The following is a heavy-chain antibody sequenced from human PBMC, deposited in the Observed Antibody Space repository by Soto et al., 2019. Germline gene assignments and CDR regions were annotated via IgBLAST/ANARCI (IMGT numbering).Heavy chain of an antibody. J-gene: IGHJ6*02. V-gene: IGHV3-33*01. D-gene: IGHD5-18*01. CDR3: ARGRDTYYYYYGMDV. Sequence: GGSLRLSCATSGFTFSDYSMHWVRQPAGKGLEWVAVIWHTGDYNYYAESVKGRFTISRDNSKNTLYLQMNSLRAEDTSVYYCARGRDTYYYYYGMDVWGQGTTVTVSS. CDR1: GFTFSDYS. CDR2: IWHTGDYN.